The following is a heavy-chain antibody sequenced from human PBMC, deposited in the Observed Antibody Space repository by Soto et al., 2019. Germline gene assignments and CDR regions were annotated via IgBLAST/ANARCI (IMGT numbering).Heavy chain of an antibody. CDR2: IYYSGST. Sequence: TLSLTCTVSGGSISSGDYYWSWIRQPPGKGLEWIGYIYYSGSTYYNPSLKSRVTISVDTSKNQFSLKLSSVTAADTAVYYCARDWNPSGYYTGMAGMDVWGQGTTVTVS. CDR3: ARDWNPSGYYTGMAGMDV. D-gene: IGHD3-3*01. CDR1: GGSISSGDYY. V-gene: IGHV4-30-4*01. J-gene: IGHJ6*02.